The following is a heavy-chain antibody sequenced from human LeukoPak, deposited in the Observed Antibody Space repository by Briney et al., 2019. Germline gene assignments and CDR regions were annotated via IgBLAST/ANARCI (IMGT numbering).Heavy chain of an antibody. CDR3: AKDYGGDY. V-gene: IGHV3-30*18. CDR1: GFTLSSYG. J-gene: IGHJ4*02. CDR2: ISYDGSNK. D-gene: IGHD4-23*01. Sequence: GRSLRLSCAASGFTLSSYGMHWVRQAPGKGLEWVAVISYDGSNKYYADSVKGRFTISRDNSKNTLYLQMNSLRAEDTAVYYCAKDYGGDYWGQGTLVTVSS.